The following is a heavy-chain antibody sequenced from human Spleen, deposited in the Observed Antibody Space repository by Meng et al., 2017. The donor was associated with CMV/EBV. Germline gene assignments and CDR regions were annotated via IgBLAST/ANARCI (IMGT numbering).Heavy chain of an antibody. Sequence: CNASGYTFTSYCMHWVRQAPGQGLEWMGRLNPSGGSTNYAQKFQGRVTMTRDTSTGTVYMELSSLRSEDTAVYYCARDSEMAPTLDYWGQGTLVTVSS. CDR1: GYTFTSYC. V-gene: IGHV1-46*01. CDR3: ARDSEMAPTLDY. D-gene: IGHD5-24*01. J-gene: IGHJ4*02. CDR2: LNPSGGST.